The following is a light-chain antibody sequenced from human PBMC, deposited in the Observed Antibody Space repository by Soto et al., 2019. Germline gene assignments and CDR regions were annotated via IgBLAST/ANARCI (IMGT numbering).Light chain of an antibody. CDR2: EAS. CDR1: QTSATY. V-gene: IGKV1-39*01. Sequence: DIQITQSPSCLSASVGERVTITCRASQTSATYINWYQQKSGSAPRLLIYEASGLQSGVPSRFSGSGSGTHFVLTISNFQPEDSATYFCQQTYTNPQTFGQGTKVDI. CDR3: QQTYTNPQT. J-gene: IGKJ1*01.